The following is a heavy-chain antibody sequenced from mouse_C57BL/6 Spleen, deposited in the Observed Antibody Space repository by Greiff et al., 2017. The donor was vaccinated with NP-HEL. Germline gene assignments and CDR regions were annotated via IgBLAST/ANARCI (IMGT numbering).Heavy chain of an antibody. CDR2: INPNNGGT. CDR1: GYTFTDYY. Sequence: EVQLQQSGPELVKPGASVKISCKASGYTFTDYYMNWVKQSHGKSLEWIGDINPNNGGTSYNQKFKGKATLTVDKSSSTAYMELRSLTSEDSAVYYCAREGWLLRFFFAYWGQGTLVTVSA. D-gene: IGHD2-3*01. CDR3: AREGWLLRFFFAY. V-gene: IGHV1-26*01. J-gene: IGHJ3*01.